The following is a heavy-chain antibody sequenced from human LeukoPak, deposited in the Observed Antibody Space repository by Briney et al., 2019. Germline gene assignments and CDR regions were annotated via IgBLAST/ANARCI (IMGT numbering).Heavy chain of an antibody. V-gene: IGHV4-34*01. Sequence: PSETLSLTCAVYGGSFSGYYWSWIRQPPGKGLEWIGEINHSGSTNYNPSLKSRVTISVDTSKNQFSLKLSSVTAADTAVYYCARGWPGYCSGGSCYSVYYFDYWGQGTLVTVSS. CDR3: ARGWPGYCSGGSCYSVYYFDY. CDR2: INHSGST. CDR1: GGSFSGYY. D-gene: IGHD2-15*01. J-gene: IGHJ4*02.